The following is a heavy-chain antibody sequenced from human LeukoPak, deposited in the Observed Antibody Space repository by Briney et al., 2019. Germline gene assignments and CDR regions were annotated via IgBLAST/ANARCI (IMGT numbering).Heavy chain of an antibody. D-gene: IGHD3-3*01. J-gene: IGHJ4*02. Sequence: GGSLRLSCTASGFTFGDYAMSWVRQAPGKGLEWVGFIRSKAYGGTTEYAASVKGRFTISRDDSKSIAYLQMNSLKTEDTAVYYCSGDGGVFDYWGQGTLVTVSS. CDR2: IRSKAYGGTT. CDR1: GFTFGDYA. CDR3: SGDGGVFDY. V-gene: IGHV3-49*04.